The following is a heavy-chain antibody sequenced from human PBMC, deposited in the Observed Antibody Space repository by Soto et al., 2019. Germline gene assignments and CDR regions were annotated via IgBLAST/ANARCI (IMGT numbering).Heavy chain of an antibody. CDR1: GGSFSGYY. Sequence: ETLSLTCAVYGGSFSGYYWSWIRQPPGKGLEWIGEINHSGGTNYNPSLKSRVTISVDTSKNQFSLKLSSVTAADTAVYFCARLDGDDHYYYMDVWGKGSTVTVSS. J-gene: IGHJ6*03. CDR2: INHSGGT. V-gene: IGHV4-34*01. D-gene: IGHD5-12*01. CDR3: ARLDGDDHYYYMDV.